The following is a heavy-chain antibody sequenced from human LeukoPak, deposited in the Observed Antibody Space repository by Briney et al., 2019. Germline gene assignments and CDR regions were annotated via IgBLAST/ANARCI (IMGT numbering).Heavy chain of an antibody. CDR1: GFTFSSYW. V-gene: IGHV3-7*03. CDR3: ARDREDYGGNSALSDWYFDL. CDR2: IKQDGSEK. Sequence: GGSLRLSCAASGFTFSSYWMSWVRQAPGKGLEWVANIKQDGSEKYYVDSVKGRFAISRDNAKNSLYLQMNSLRAEDTAVYYCARDREDYGGNSALSDWYFDLWGRGTLVTVSS. J-gene: IGHJ2*01. D-gene: IGHD4-23*01.